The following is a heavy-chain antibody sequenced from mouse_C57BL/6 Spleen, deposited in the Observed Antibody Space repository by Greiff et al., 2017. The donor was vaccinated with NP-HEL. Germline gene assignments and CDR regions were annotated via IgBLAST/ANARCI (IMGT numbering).Heavy chain of an antibody. J-gene: IGHJ4*01. CDR3: ARWTFGGYAMDY. CDR2: INPNNGGT. Sequence: EVQLQQSGPELVKPGASVKIPCKASGYTFTDYNMDWVKQSHGKSLEWIGDINPNNGGTIYNQKFKGKATLTVDKSSSTAYMELRSLTSEDTAVYYCARWTFGGYAMDYWGQGTSVTVSS. V-gene: IGHV1-18*01. CDR1: GYTFTDYN.